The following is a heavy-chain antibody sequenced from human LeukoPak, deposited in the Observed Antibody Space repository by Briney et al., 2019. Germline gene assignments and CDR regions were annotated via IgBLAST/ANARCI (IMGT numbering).Heavy chain of an antibody. CDR2: ISGSGGST. J-gene: IGHJ4*02. D-gene: IGHD3-9*01. CDR1: GFTFSSYA. Sequence: PGGSLRLSCAASGFTFSSYAMSWVRQAPGKGLEWVSAISGSGGSTYYADSVKGRFTISRDNSKNTPYLQMNSLRAEDTAVYYCAKEGIAYYDILTGYHYWGQGTLVTVSS. CDR3: AKEGIAYYDILTGYHY. V-gene: IGHV3-23*01.